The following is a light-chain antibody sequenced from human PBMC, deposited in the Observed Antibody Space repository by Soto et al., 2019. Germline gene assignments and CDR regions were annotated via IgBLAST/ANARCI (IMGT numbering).Light chain of an antibody. Sequence: DIQMTQSPSSLSASVGDRVTITCRASQSISTYLNWYQQKPGKAPKLLIYATSSLQSGVPSRFSGCGSGTDFTLTISSLQPEDFASYYCQQNYGTPPTFGQGTRVEIK. J-gene: IGKJ1*01. CDR2: ATS. CDR3: QQNYGTPPT. V-gene: IGKV1-39*01. CDR1: QSISTY.